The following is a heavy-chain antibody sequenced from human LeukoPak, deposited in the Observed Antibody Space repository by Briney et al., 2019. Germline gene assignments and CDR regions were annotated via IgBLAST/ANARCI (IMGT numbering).Heavy chain of an antibody. V-gene: IGHV7-4-1*02. CDR1: GYTFTNFG. CDR2: INTDAGNP. CDR3: ARRGVEYTIDY. D-gene: IGHD2/OR15-2a*01. J-gene: IGHJ4*02. Sequence: ASVKVSCKASGYTFTNFGISWVRQAPGQGLEWMGWINTDAGNPTYAQGFTGRFVFSLDTSVSTAYLQISALKAEDTAVYYCARRGVEYTIDYWGQGTLVTVSS.